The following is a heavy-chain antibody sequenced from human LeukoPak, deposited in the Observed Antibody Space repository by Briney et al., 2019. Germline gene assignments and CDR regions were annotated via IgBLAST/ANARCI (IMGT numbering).Heavy chain of an antibody. CDR2: MKQDGREK. CDR3: VRRNNALDY. D-gene: IGHD2-8*01. V-gene: IGHV3-7*01. CDR1: GFIFSNYW. Sequence: PGGSLRLSCAASGFIFSNYWMSWVRQAPGKGLEWVANMKQDGREKYLVDSVKGRFTISRDNAKNSVYLQMNSLRAEDTAVYYCVRRNNALDYWGQGTLVTVSS. J-gene: IGHJ4*02.